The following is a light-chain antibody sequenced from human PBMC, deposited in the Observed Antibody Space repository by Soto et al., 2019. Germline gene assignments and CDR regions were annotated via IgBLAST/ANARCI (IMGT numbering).Light chain of an antibody. CDR1: QSVSSN. CDR2: GAS. V-gene: IGKV3-15*01. Sequence: EIVMTQSPATLSASPGERATLSCRASQSVSSNLAWYQQKPGQAPRLLIYGASTRATGLPARFSGSGSGTEFTVTISSLQSEDFAVYYCQQYNNWPLTFGGGTEVEIK. J-gene: IGKJ4*01. CDR3: QQYNNWPLT.